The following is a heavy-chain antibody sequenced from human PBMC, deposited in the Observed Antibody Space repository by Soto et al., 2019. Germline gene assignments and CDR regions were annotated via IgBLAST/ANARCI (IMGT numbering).Heavy chain of an antibody. J-gene: IGHJ6*02. D-gene: IGHD2-2*01. V-gene: IGHV3-30*18. CDR2: VSYDGSFK. CDR3: AKDSDQLLFDYYYYGMDV. CDR1: GFTFSKFG. Sequence: QVQLVESGGGVVQPGGSLRLSCAASGFTFSKFGIHWVRQAPGKGLEWVAVVSYDGSFKYYADSVKGRFTISRDNSKNTLYLQMNSLRPEDTALYYCAKDSDQLLFDYYYYGMDVWDQGTTVTVSS.